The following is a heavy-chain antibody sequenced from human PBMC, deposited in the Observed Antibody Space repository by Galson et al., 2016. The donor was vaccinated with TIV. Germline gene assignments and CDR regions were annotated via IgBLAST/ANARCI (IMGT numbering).Heavy chain of an antibody. CDR3: ARQAGRGYGLDV. Sequence: QSGAEVKKPGEALKISCKGSGYPFSSWWIAWVRQMPGKGLEWMGKIEPDGSETRYSPSFQGQVTISVDKSTRTAFLQWRSLKASDTGMYYCARQAGRGYGLDVWGLGTTVIVS. J-gene: IGHJ6*02. V-gene: IGHV5-51*01. CDR1: GYPFSSWW. CDR2: IEPDGSET. D-gene: IGHD3-3*01.